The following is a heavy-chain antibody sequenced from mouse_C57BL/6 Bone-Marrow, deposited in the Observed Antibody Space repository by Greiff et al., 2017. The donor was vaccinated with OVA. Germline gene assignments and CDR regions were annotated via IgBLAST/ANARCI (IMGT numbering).Heavy chain of an antibody. V-gene: IGHV1-72*01. CDR2: IDPNSGGT. D-gene: IGHD2-3*01. J-gene: IGHJ4*01. Sequence: QVHVKQPGAELVKPGASVMLSCKASGYTFTSYWMHWVKQRPGRGLEWIGRIDPNSGGTNYNEKFKSKATLTVDKPSSTAYMQLSRLTSEDSAVECCAGWLLGGAMDYGGEGTSVTVSA. CDR3: AGWLLGGAMDY. CDR1: GYTFTSYW.